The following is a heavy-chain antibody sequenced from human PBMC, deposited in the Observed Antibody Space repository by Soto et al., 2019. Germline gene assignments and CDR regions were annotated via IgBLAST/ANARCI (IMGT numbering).Heavy chain of an antibody. CDR3: VRQSALMAFEDYGTDV. CDR2: ISAYNGNT. V-gene: IGHV1-18*04. J-gene: IGHJ6*02. Sequence: ASVKVSCTASGYTFTSYGISWVRQAPGQGLEWMGWISAYNGNTKDAQKFQCRVTMSTDTSTSTGYMGLRSLKSDDTAVYYCVRQSALMAFEDYGTDVGGQGTTATV. D-gene: IGHD3-10*01. CDR1: GYTFTSYG.